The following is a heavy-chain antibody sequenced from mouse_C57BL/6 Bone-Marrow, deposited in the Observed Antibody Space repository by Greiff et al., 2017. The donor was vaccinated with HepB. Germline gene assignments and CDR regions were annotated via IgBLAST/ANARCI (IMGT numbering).Heavy chain of an antibody. CDR3: ANYYGSSYGYAMDY. J-gene: IGHJ4*01. CDR2: ISYDGSN. CDR1: GYSITSGYY. D-gene: IGHD1-1*01. V-gene: IGHV3-6*01. Sequence: DVKLQESGPGLVKPSQSLSLTCSVTGYSITSGYYWNWIRQFPGNKLEWMGYISYDGSNNYNPSLKNRISITRDTSKNQFFLKLNSVTTEDTATYYCANYYGSSYGYAMDYWGQGTSVTVSS.